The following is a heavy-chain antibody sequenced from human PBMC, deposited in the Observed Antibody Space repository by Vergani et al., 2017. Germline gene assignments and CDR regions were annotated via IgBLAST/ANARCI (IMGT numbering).Heavy chain of an antibody. CDR3: AKSEQQLVDYYYYYYGMDV. D-gene: IGHD6-13*01. J-gene: IGHJ6*02. V-gene: IGHV3-23*01. CDR1: GFTFSSYA. Sequence: EVQLLESGGGLVQPGGSLRLSCAASGFTFSSYAMSWVRQAPGKGLEWVSAISGSGGSTYYADSVKGRFTISRDNSKNTLYLQMNSLRAEDTAVYYCAKSEQQLVDYYYYYYGMDVWGQGTTVTVSS. CDR2: ISGSGGST.